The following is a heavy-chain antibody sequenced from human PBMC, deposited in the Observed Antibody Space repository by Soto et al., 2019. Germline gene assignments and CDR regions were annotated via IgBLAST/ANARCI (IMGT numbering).Heavy chain of an antibody. CDR1: GGSISSGGYY. CDR2: IYYSGST. V-gene: IGHV4-31*03. D-gene: IGHD3-22*01. J-gene: IGHJ5*02. Sequence: SETLSLACTVSGGSISSGGYYWSWIRQHPGKGLEWIGYIYYSGSTYYNPSLKSRVTVSVDTSKNQFSLKLSSVTAADTAVYYCAREIPYYYDSSGVNWFDPWGQGTLVTGSS. CDR3: AREIPYYYDSSGVNWFDP.